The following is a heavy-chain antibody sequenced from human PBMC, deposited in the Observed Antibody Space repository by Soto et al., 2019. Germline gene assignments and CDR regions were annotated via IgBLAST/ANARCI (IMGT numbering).Heavy chain of an antibody. CDR2: IYYSGTT. V-gene: IGHV4-39*01. D-gene: IGHD3-22*01. CDR3: ARRPSYYYDSSGFDPFDR. CDR1: GGSISSKNYY. Sequence: QLQLQESGPGLVKPSDTLSLTCSVSGGSISSKNYYWGWIRQPPGKGLEWIGIIYYSGTTYYNPSLKSRAIISVDTSKNLFSLKLSSVTAADMAVYYCARRPSYYYDSSGFDPFDRWGQGTLVTVSS. J-gene: IGHJ4*02.